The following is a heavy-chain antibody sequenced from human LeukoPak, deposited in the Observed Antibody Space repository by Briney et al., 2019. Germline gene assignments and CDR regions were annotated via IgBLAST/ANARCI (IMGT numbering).Heavy chain of an antibody. J-gene: IGHJ4*02. Sequence: SETLSLTCTVSGGSISNTNYYWGWIRQPPGKGLEWIGRIYYRGSTSYNPSLKSRVTISVDTSKNQFSLKLNSVTAADTAVYYCARETNWNSPIDYWGQGTLVTVSS. D-gene: IGHD1-7*01. CDR1: GGSISNTNYY. V-gene: IGHV4-39*01. CDR2: IYYRGST. CDR3: ARETNWNSPIDY.